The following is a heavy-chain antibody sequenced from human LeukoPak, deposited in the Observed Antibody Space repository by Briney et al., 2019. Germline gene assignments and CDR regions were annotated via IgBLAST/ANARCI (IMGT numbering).Heavy chain of an antibody. J-gene: IGHJ5*02. CDR3: ARDRNYDFWSGYTNSFDP. CDR1: GGSISSGSYY. Sequence: SQTLSLTCTVSGGSISSGSYYWSWIRQPAGKGLEWIGRIYTSGSTNYNPSLKSRVTISVDTSKNQFSLKLSSVTAADTAVYYCARDRNYDFWSGYTNSFDPWGQGTLVTVSS. V-gene: IGHV4-61*02. CDR2: IYTSGST. D-gene: IGHD3-3*01.